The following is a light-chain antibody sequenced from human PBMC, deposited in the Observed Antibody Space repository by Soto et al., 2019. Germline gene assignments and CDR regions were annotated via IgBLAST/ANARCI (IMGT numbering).Light chain of an antibody. J-gene: IGKJ2*01. CDR3: LQYGTSPHT. V-gene: IGKV3-20*01. CDR1: QSVSSSY. Sequence: EIVLTQSPGTLSLSPGERATLSCRASQSVSSSYLACYQQKPGQAPRLLIYGASSRATGIPDRFSGSGSGTDFTLTISRLEPEDFAVYYCLQYGTSPHTVGHGTKVEIK. CDR2: GAS.